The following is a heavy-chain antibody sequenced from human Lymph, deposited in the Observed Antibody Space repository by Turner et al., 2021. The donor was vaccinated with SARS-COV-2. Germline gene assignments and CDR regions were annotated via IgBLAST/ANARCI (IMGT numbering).Heavy chain of an antibody. CDR3: ARDNPHDAFDI. CDR1: GFNASSNY. V-gene: IGHV3-53*02. CDR2: IYSGGST. J-gene: IGHJ3*02. Sequence: EVQLGETGGGLIQPGGSLTLSCAASGFNASSNYMSWGRQAPGKGLEWVSVIYSGGSTFYADSVRGRFTISRDNSKNTLYLQMSSLRAEDTAVYYCARDNPHDAFDIWGQGTMVTVSS.